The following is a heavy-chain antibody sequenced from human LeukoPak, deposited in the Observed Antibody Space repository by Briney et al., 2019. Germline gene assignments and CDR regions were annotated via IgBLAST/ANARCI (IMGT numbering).Heavy chain of an antibody. J-gene: IGHJ4*02. CDR1: GFTFSNYW. CDR2: IKQDGSDK. D-gene: IGHD2-8*01. CDR3: ATNRYFDN. V-gene: IGHV3-7*01. Sequence: GVSLRLSCAASGFTFSNYWMSWVRQAPGKGLEWVANIKQDGSDKYYVVSVKGRFTVSRDNAKNSLWLQMNNLRAEDTAMYYCATNRYFDNWGQGTLVTVSS.